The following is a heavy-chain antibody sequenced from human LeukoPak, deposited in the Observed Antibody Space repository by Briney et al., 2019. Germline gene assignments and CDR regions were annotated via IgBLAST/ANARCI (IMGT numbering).Heavy chain of an antibody. CDR1: GYTFTDYY. D-gene: IGHD2-21*01. CDR2: INPSTGGT. CDR3: ARADSLDGGPYLIGP. V-gene: IGHV1-2*02. Sequence: GASVTLSCTASGYTFTDYYMHWVRQAPGQGLEWMGWINPSTGGTNYADNLKGRVTMTRDTSNNTVYMQVKWLTSGDTAIYYCARADSLDGGPYLIGPWGQGTLVTVSS. J-gene: IGHJ5*02.